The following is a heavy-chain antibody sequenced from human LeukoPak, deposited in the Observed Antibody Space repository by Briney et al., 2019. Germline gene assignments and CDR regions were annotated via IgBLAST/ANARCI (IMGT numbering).Heavy chain of an antibody. D-gene: IGHD4-17*01. V-gene: IGHV1-69*04. Sequence: EASVKVSCKASGGTFSSYAISWVRQAPGQGLEWMGRIIPILGIANYAQKFQGGVTITADKSTSTAYMELSSLRSEDTAVYYCARAYGDYAWFDPWGQGTLVTVSS. CDR3: ARAYGDYAWFDP. CDR1: GGTFSSYA. CDR2: IIPILGIA. J-gene: IGHJ5*02.